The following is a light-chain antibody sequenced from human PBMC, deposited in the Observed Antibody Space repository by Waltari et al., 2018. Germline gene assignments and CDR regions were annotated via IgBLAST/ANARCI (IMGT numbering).Light chain of an antibody. CDR1: QGISTD. J-gene: IGKJ2*01. CDR3: QQLNSHPPYT. CDR2: AAS. V-gene: IGKV1-9*01. Sequence: IHLTQSPSSLSASVGDRVTITCRASQGISTDLAWYQQRPGTAPNLLIYAASTLQSGVPSRFSGIGSGTDFTLTISSLQPEDFATYYCQQLNSHPPYTFGQGTKLEIK.